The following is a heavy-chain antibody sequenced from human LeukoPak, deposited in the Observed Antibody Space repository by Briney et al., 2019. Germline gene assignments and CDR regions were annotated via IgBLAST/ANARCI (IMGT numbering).Heavy chain of an antibody. V-gene: IGHV3-48*01. CDR2: ISSSSSTI. J-gene: IGHJ4*02. CDR3: ARRKYCSSTSCYATLFDY. D-gene: IGHD2-2*01. Sequence: GGSLRLSCAASGFTFSSYEMNWVRQAPGKGLEWVSYISSSSSTIYYADSVKGRFTISRDNAKNSLYLQMNSLRAEDTAVYYCARRKYCSSTSCYATLFDYWGQGTLVTVSS. CDR1: GFTFSSYE.